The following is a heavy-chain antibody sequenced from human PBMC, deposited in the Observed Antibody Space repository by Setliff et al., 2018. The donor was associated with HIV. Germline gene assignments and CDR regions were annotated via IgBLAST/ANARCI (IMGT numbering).Heavy chain of an antibody. CDR1: GYSISSGYY. CDR3: ARHDITLVRGLV. J-gene: IGHJ6*02. CDR2: IHHSGNT. D-gene: IGHD3-10*01. Sequence: SETLSLTCPVSGYSISSGYYWGWIRQPPGRGLEWIGAIHHSGNTYYNPSLKSRVTISVDTSKNLFSLKVNSVTATDTAVYYCARHDITLVRGLVWGQGTTVTVSS. V-gene: IGHV4-38-2*01.